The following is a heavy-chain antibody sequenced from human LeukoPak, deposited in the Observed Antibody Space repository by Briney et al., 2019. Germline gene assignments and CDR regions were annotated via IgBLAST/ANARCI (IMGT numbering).Heavy chain of an antibody. V-gene: IGHV3-23*01. J-gene: IGHJ4*02. CDR1: GFTFSTNA. CDR3: AKVQGLVRDIVVVPAAITHSY. D-gene: IGHD2-2*02. CDR2: FSGSGGST. Sequence: GGSLRLACAASGFTFSTNAMGGVPQAPGKGLGWVSAFSGSGGSTYYADSVKGRFTISRDNSKNTLYLQMNSLRAEDTAVYYCAKVQGLVRDIVVVPAAITHSYWGQGTLVTVSS.